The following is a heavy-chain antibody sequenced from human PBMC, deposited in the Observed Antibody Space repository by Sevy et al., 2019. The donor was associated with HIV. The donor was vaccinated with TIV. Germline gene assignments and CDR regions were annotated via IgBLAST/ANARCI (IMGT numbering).Heavy chain of an antibody. CDR3: ARDYYYDSSGTPYYGMDV. J-gene: IGHJ6*02. V-gene: IGHV4-4*07. CDR2: IYTSGGT. CDR1: GGSISSYY. Sequence: SETLSLTCTVSGGSISSYYWSWIRQPAGKGLEWIGRIYTSGGTNYNPSLKSRVTMSVDTSKNQFSLKLSSVTAADTAVYYCARDYYYDSSGTPYYGMDVWGQGTTVTVSS. D-gene: IGHD3-22*01.